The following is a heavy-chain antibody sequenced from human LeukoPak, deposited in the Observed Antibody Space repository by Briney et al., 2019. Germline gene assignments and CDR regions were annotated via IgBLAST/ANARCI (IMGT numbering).Heavy chain of an antibody. CDR2: VNYSGST. V-gene: IGHV4-59*01. Sequence: PSETLSLTCSVSGGSISSNYWSWIRQPTGKGLEWIGYVNYSGSTNYNPSLKSRVTISVDTSKNQFSLKVTSVTAADTGVYYCARGSDSSTLNWFDPWGQGTLVTVSS. CDR3: ARGSDSSTLNWFDP. CDR1: GGSISSNY. D-gene: IGHD6-13*01. J-gene: IGHJ5*02.